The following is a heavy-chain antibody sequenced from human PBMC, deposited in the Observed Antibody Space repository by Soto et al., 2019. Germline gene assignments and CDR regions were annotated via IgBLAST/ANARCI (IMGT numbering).Heavy chain of an antibody. Sequence: QVQLMESGGGVVQPGRSLRLSCAASGFTFSSYGMHWVRQAPGKGLEWVAVISYDGSNKYYADSVKGRFTISRDNSKNTLYLQMNSLRAEDTAVYYCAKDDRRYSSGWSDAFDIWGQGTMVTVSS. J-gene: IGHJ3*02. D-gene: IGHD6-19*01. V-gene: IGHV3-30*18. CDR1: GFTFSSYG. CDR2: ISYDGSNK. CDR3: AKDDRRYSSGWSDAFDI.